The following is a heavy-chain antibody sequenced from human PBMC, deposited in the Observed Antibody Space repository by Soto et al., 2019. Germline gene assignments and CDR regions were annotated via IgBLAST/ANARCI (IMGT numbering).Heavy chain of an antibody. Sequence: SETLSLTCIVSGGSITSYPWGWIRQFPGKGLGWVAYTSYTGNPNNNPPLQSRVTISMDTSKNQLSLKLTSMPAADTAVYYCARDMHAGFTHYFAPWGQGTLVTVSS. CDR2: TSYTGNP. D-gene: IGHD1-26*01. J-gene: IGHJ5*02. CDR3: ARDMHAGFTHYFAP. CDR1: GGSITSYP. V-gene: IGHV4-59*01.